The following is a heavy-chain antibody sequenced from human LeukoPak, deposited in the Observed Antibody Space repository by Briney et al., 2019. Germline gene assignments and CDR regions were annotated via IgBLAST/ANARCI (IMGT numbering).Heavy chain of an antibody. CDR3: ARPAPGKKYGMDV. V-gene: IGHV4-39*01. CDR2: IHYSGIT. Sequence: SETLSLTCTVFGGSISSSTYWDWIRQPPGKGLEWIGTIHYSGITYYNPSLKSRVTISVDTSKNQFSLKLSSVTAADTAVYYCARPAPGKKYGMDVWGQGTTVTVSS. J-gene: IGHJ6*02. CDR1: GGSISSSTY.